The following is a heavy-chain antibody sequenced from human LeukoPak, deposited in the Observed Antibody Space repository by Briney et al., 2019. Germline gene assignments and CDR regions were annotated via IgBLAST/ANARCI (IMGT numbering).Heavy chain of an antibody. V-gene: IGHV3-23*01. CDR3: AKAVPKTIFGVAIGYYFDY. CDR2: ISGSGGRT. CDR1: GFSVSGDY. J-gene: IGHJ4*02. Sequence: GGSLRLSCEASGFSVSGDYMSWVRQAPGKGLEWVSAISGSGGRTNYADSVKGRFTISRDISKNTLYLQMNSLRAEDTAVYYCAKAVPKTIFGVAIGYYFDYWGQGTLVTVSS. D-gene: IGHD3-3*01.